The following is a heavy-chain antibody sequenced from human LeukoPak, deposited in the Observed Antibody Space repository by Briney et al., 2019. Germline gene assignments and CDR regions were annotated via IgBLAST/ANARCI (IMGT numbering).Heavy chain of an antibody. Sequence: SETLSLTCAVSGGSISSGGYSWSWIRQPPGKGLEWIGYIYHSGSTYYNPSLKSRDTISVDRSKNQFSLKLSSVTAADTAVYYCAIWFGEFDAFDIWGQGTMVTVSS. D-gene: IGHD3-10*01. CDR2: IYHSGST. V-gene: IGHV4-30-2*01. J-gene: IGHJ3*02. CDR1: GGSISSGGYS. CDR3: AIWFGEFDAFDI.